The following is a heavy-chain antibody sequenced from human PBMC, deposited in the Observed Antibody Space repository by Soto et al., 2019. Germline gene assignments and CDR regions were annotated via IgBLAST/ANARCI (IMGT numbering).Heavy chain of an antibody. CDR2: ISGDGTTT. CDR3: AIQDCTNDVCLEAAVTVGGALEY. Sequence: EVQLVESGGGLVQPGDALRLAGAASGFSIRKYWMHWVRQAPGKGPVWVSYISGDGTTTDYAGSVKGRFTISRDNAKNTLFLQMDSLRVEDTAIYFCAIQDCTNDVCLEAAVTVGGALEYWGRGAQVTVSS. J-gene: IGHJ4*02. D-gene: IGHD2-8*01. CDR1: GFSIRKYW. V-gene: IGHV3-74*01.